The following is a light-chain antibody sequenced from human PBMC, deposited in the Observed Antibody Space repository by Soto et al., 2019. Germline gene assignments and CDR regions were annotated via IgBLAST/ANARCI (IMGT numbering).Light chain of an antibody. V-gene: IGLV7-43*01. CDR2: STN. J-gene: IGLJ3*02. CDR3: LLYYGGAQSWV. CDR1: TGTVTSAFY. Sequence: QAVVTQEPSLTVSPGGTVTLTCASITGTVTSAFYPTWFQQKPGQTPRALIYSTNIKHSWTPARFSGSLLGGKAALTLSGVQPEDEADYYCLLYYGGAQSWVFGGGTKLTVL.